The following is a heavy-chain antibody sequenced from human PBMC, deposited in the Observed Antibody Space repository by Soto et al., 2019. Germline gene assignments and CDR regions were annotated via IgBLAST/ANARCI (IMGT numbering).Heavy chain of an antibody. Sequence: GGSLRLSCAASGFTFSSYAMSWVRQAPGKGLEWVSAISGSGGSTYYADSVKGRFTISRDNSKNTLYLQMNSLRAEDTAVYYCAKDLRHIVVADYYYGMDVWGQGTTVTVSS. CDR2: ISGSGGST. CDR1: GFTFSSYA. D-gene: IGHD2-21*01. CDR3: AKDLRHIVVADYYYGMDV. V-gene: IGHV3-23*01. J-gene: IGHJ6*02.